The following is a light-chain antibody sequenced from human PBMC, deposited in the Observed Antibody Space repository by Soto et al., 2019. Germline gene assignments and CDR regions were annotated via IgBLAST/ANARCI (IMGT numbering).Light chain of an antibody. J-gene: IGLJ1*01. CDR3: SSYTSSSTQV. V-gene: IGLV1-40*01. CDR2: EVS. Sequence: QSVLTQPPSVSGAPGQRVTISCTGSSSNIGAGYDVHWYQQLPGTAPKLMIYEVSNRPSGVSNRFSGSKSGNTASLTISGLQAEDEADYYCSSYTSSSTQVFGTGTKVTVL. CDR1: SSNIGAGYD.